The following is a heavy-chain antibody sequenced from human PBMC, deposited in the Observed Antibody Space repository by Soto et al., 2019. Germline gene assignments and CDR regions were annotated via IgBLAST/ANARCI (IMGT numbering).Heavy chain of an antibody. D-gene: IGHD6-6*01. J-gene: IGHJ6*03. CDR2: TYYRSKWYN. CDR1: GDSVSSNSAA. CDR3: ARGVAARPYYYYYYMDV. Sequence: SQTLPLTCAISGDSVSSNSAAWNWIRPSPSRGLEWLGRTYYRSKWYNDYAVSVKSRITINPDTSKNQFSLQLNSVTPEDTAVYYCARGVAARPYYYYYYMDVWGKGTTVTVSS. V-gene: IGHV6-1*01.